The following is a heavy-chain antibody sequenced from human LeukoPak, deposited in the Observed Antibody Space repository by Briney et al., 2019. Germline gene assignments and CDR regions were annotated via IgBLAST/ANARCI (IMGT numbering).Heavy chain of an antibody. D-gene: IGHD3-3*01. Sequence: SETLSLTCTVSGGSISNYYWSWIRQPPGKGLEWVGYIYYSGSTNYNPSLKSRVTISVDTSKNQFSLKLSSVTAADTAVYYCARDSDDFWSGYLTWGQGTLVTVSS. CDR1: GGSISNYY. CDR2: IYYSGST. CDR3: ARDSDDFWSGYLT. J-gene: IGHJ5*02. V-gene: IGHV4-59*01.